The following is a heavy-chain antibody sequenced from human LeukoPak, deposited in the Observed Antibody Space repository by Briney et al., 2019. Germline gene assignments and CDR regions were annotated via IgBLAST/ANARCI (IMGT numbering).Heavy chain of an antibody. J-gene: IGHJ4*02. CDR2: IKSKTDRGTT. V-gene: IGHV3-15*01. Sequence: GGSLRLSCAASGFTFSSYAMTWVRQAPGKGLEWVGRIKSKTDRGTTDYAASVKGRFAISRDDSEDTLYLQMNSLQTDDTAVYYCTTVIPNWYSDSSAYYYWGLGTLVTVSS. D-gene: IGHD3-22*01. CDR3: TTVIPNWYSDSSAYYY. CDR1: GFTFSSYA.